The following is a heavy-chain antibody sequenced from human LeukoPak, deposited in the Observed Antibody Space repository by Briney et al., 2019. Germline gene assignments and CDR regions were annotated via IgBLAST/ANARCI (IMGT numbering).Heavy chain of an antibody. V-gene: IGHV4-4*07. Sequence: SETLSLTXTVSGASITSYHWSWIRQSAGKGLEWIGRIYITGSTNYNPSLKSRVTMSIDTSKNQFSLKLSSVTAADTAVYYCARRPKVGATTYFDYWGQGTLVTVSS. J-gene: IGHJ4*02. CDR2: IYITGST. CDR1: GASITSYH. CDR3: ARRPKVGATTYFDY. D-gene: IGHD1-26*01.